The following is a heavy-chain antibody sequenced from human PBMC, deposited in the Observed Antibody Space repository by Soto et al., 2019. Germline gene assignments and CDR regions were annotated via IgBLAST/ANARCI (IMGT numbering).Heavy chain of an antibody. V-gene: IGHV4-4*02. J-gene: IGHJ4*02. Sequence: SETLSLTCAVSGGSISSSNWWSWVRQPPGKGLEWIGEIYHSGSTNYNPSLKSRVTISLDKSKNQFSLKLSSVTAADTAVYYCARGTGVFFWPLYYFDYWGQGTLVTVSS. CDR1: GGSISSSNW. CDR3: ARGTGVFFWPLYYFDY. D-gene: IGHD3-3*01. CDR2: IYHSGST.